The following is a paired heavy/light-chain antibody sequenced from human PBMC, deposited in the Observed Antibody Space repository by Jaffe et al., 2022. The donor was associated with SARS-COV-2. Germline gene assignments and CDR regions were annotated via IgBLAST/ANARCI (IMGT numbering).Light chain of an antibody. Sequence: DIQLTQSPSFLSASVGDRVTITCRASQGISSYLAWYQQKPGKAPKLLIYAASTLQSGVPSRFSGSGSGTEFTLTISSLQPEDFATYYCQQLSNYPLFTFGPGTKVDI. CDR3: QQLSNYPLFT. J-gene: IGKJ3*01. CDR2: AAS. CDR1: QGISSY. V-gene: IGKV1-9*01.
Heavy chain of an antibody. CDR3: ARERGGYYMDF. Sequence: EVQLVESGGGLVKPGGSLRLSCAASGFTFSPYTMNWVRQGPGKGLEWVSSIIETGSSKYYVDSVKGRFTISRDDAKNSLYLQMSSLRAEDTGVYYCARERGGYYMDFWGQGTLVTVSS. D-gene: IGHD3-22*01. CDR2: IIETGSSK. V-gene: IGHV3-21*01. J-gene: IGHJ4*02. CDR1: GFTFSPYT.